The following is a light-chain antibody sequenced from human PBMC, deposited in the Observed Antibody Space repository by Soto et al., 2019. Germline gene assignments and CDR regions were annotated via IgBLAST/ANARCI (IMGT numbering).Light chain of an antibody. J-gene: IGKJ4*01. CDR1: QSVSSTY. CDR2: GAS. CDR3: QQYGNSPLT. Sequence: EIVLTQSPATLSLSPGERATLSFRASQSVSSTYLAWYQQRPGQAPRLLIYGASNRDTGIPDRFSGGGSGTDFTLTINSLEPEDFAVYFCQQYGNSPLTFGGGTKVDIK. V-gene: IGKV3-20*01.